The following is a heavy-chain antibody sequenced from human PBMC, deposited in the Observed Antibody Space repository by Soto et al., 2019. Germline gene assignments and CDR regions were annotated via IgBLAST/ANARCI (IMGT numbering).Heavy chain of an antibody. V-gene: IGHV3-23*05. CDR3: ARVYYDILTGYYTVEEYYYMEV. CDR1: GFTFINYA. CDR2: ISNSGNSK. J-gene: IGHJ6*03. D-gene: IGHD3-9*01. Sequence: GGSLRLSCAVSGFTFINYAMAWVRQAPGKGLEWVSGISNSGNSKYYADSVQGRFTISRDNSKNTLYLQMNSLGVEDTAVYYCARVYYDILTGYYTVEEYYYMEVWGKGTTVTVSS.